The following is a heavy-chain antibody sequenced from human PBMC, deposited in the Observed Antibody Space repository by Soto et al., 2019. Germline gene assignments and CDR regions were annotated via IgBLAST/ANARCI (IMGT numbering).Heavy chain of an antibody. Sequence: QVQLQESGPGLVKPSQTLSLTCTVSGGSISSGDYYWSWIRQPPGKGLEWIGYIYYSGSTYYNPSLNSRVTISVDTSKNPFSLKLSSVTAADTAVCYCARGADYYDSSGYYYFDYWGQGTLVTVSS. D-gene: IGHD3-22*01. J-gene: IGHJ4*02. V-gene: IGHV4-30-4*01. CDR3: ARGADYYDSSGYYYFDY. CDR2: IYYSGST. CDR1: GGSISSGDYY.